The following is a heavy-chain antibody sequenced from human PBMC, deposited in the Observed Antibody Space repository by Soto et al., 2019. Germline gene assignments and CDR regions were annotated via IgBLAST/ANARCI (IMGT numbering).Heavy chain of an antibody. V-gene: IGHV4-39*01. D-gene: IGHD3-22*01. J-gene: IGHJ6*02. CDR2: IYYSGST. CDR1: GGSISSSSYY. Sequence: SETLSLTCTVSGGSISSSSYYWGWIRQPPGKGLEWIGSIYYSGSTYYNPSLKSRVTISVDTSKNQFSLKLSSVTAADTAVYYCARGGIVVEDYYYYGMDVWGQGTTVTVSS. CDR3: ARGGIVVEDYYYYGMDV.